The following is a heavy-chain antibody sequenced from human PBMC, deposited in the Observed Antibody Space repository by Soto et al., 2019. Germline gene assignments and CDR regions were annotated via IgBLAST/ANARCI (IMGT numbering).Heavy chain of an antibody. CDR1: GGSFSGYY. V-gene: IGHV4-34*01. J-gene: IGHJ2*01. CDR3: ARESHDILTGPPWVWYFDL. Sequence: QVQLQQWGAGLLRPLETLSLTCGVSGGSFSGYYWAWIRQSPGKGLEWIGELNDRGSINYNPSLKSRVSISVDTSKNHYSLNLRSVTAADTAVYYCARESHDILTGPPWVWYFDLWGRGTLVTVSS. D-gene: IGHD3-9*01. CDR2: LNDRGSI.